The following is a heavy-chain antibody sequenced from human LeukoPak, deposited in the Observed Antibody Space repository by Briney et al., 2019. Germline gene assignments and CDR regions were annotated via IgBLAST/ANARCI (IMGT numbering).Heavy chain of an antibody. Sequence: GGSLRLSCAASGFTFSTFAMIWVRQPPGKGLEWVSSIFPSGGEIHYADSVRGRFTISRDNSKNTLYLEMNSLRAEDTAVYYCAKDIGSYYDYWGQGILVTVSS. CDR3: AKDIGSYYDY. CDR1: GFTFSTFA. D-gene: IGHD3-10*01. J-gene: IGHJ4*02. V-gene: IGHV3-23*01. CDR2: IFPSGGEI.